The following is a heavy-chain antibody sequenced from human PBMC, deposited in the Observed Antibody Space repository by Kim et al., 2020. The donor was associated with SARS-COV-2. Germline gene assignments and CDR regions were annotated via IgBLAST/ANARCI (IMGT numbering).Heavy chain of an antibody. J-gene: IGHJ6*02. CDR2: ISSSSSYI. D-gene: IGHD5-12*01. CDR1: GFTFSSYS. V-gene: IGHV3-21*01. Sequence: GGSLRLSCAASGFTFSSYSMNWVRQAPGKGLEWVSSISSSSSYIYYADSVKGRFTISRDNAKNSLYLQMNSLRAEDTAVYYCARDLIVATITIYYYGMDVWGQGTTVTVSS. CDR3: ARDLIVATITIYYYGMDV.